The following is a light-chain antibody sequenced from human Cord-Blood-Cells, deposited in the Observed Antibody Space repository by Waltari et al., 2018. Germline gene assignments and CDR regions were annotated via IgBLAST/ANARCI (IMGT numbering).Light chain of an antibody. Sequence: QSVLTQPPSVSAAPGQKVTIPCSGSSSNIGNNYVSWYQQLPGTAPKLLIYDNNKLPSGIPDRFSGSKSGTSATLGITGLQTGDEADYYCGTWDSSLSAGVFGGGTKLTVL. V-gene: IGLV1-51*01. CDR2: DNN. CDR1: SSNIGNNY. CDR3: GTWDSSLSAGV. J-gene: IGLJ3*02.